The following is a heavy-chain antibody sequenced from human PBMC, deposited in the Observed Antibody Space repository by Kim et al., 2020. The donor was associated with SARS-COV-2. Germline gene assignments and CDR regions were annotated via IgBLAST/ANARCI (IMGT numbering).Heavy chain of an antibody. CDR3: AKAISSSWFFDY. V-gene: IGHV3-23*01. CDR2: LTSGGGWT. D-gene: IGHD6-6*01. CDR1: GFTFSSHA. Sequence: GGSLRLSCAASGFTFSSHAMTWVRQAPGKGLEWVSALTSGGGWTNYADSVKGRFTVSRDNSKNTPYLQMDSLRTEDTAVYFCAKAISSSWFFDYWRRGTL. J-gene: IGHJ4*02.